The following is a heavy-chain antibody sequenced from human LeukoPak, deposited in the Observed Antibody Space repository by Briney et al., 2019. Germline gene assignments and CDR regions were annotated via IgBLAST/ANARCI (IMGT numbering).Heavy chain of an antibody. Sequence: SQALSLTCAISGDSGSGNGVTWDWIRQSPSRGVEWLGRTYYRSTWYNDYAVSVRGRITVNPDTSKNQFSLHLNSVTPEDTAVYYCARRLTQYDCFDPWGQGILVTVSS. J-gene: IGHJ5*02. CDR3: ARRLTQYDCFDP. V-gene: IGHV6-1*01. CDR1: GDSGSGNGVT. CDR2: TYYRSTWYN. D-gene: IGHD2-2*01.